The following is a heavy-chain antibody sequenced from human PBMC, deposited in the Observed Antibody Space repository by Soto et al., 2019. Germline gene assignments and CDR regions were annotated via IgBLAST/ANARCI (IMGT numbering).Heavy chain of an antibody. Sequence: GASVKVSCKAFGYTFTRYTIHWVRQAPGQRLEWMGWINAGNGNTENSQKFQGRLTITKDTSKNQVVLTMTNMDPVDTATYYCAHRPGIAAAGWPYYFDYWGQGTLVTVSS. CDR1: GYTFTRYT. J-gene: IGHJ4*02. V-gene: IGHV1-3*01. CDR2: INAGNGNT. CDR3: AHRPGIAAAGWPYYFDY. D-gene: IGHD6-13*01.